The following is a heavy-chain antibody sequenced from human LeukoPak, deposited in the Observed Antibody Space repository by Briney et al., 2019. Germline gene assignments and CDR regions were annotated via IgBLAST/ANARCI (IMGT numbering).Heavy chain of an antibody. CDR1: GGSISRYY. CDR3: AREAIATASNWFDP. D-gene: IGHD6-13*01. J-gene: IGHJ5*02. Sequence: SETLSLTCTVSGGSISRYYWSWIRQPPGKGLEWIGYKGYSGSTNYNRSLKSRVTISVDTSKNQFSLKLSSVTAADTAVYYCAREAIATASNWFDPWGQGTLVIVSS. V-gene: IGHV4-59*01. CDR2: KGYSGST.